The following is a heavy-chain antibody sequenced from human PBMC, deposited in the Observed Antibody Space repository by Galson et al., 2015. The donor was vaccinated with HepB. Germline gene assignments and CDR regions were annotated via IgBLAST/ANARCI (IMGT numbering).Heavy chain of an antibody. CDR3: AKGGGSYLGDWGFYYYGMDV. J-gene: IGHJ6*02. D-gene: IGHD1-26*01. CDR1: GFTFSSYG. Sequence: SLRLSCAASGFTFSSYGMHWVRQAPGKGLEWVAVISYDGSNKYYADSVKGRFTISRDNSKNTLYLQMNSLRAEDTAVYYCAKGGGSYLGDWGFYYYGMDVWGQGTTVTVSS. V-gene: IGHV3-30*18. CDR2: ISYDGSNK.